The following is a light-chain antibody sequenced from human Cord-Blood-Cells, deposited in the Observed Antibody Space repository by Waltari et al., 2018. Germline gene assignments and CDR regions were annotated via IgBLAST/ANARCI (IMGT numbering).Light chain of an antibody. V-gene: IGLV2-14*03. J-gene: IGLJ1*01. CDR3: SSYTSSSTYV. CDR2: DVS. Sequence: QSALTQPASVSGSPGQSITISCTGTSSDVGGYNYVSWYQQHPGKAPKLMIYDVSNRPSGGSNRFSGSKSGNTASLTISWLQAEDEADYYCSSYTSSSTYVFGTGTKVTVL. CDR1: SSDVGGYNY.